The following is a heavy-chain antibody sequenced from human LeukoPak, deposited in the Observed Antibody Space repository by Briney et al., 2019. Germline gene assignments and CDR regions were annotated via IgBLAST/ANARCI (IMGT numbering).Heavy chain of an antibody. CDR1: GFTFSSYA. Sequence: GGSLRLSCAASGFTFSSYAMSWVRQAPGKGLEWVSAISGSGGSTYYADSVKGRFTISRDNSKNTLYLQMNSLRAEDTAVYYCAKYRIVRDSRGGDAFDIWGQGTMVTVSS. D-gene: IGHD3-10*01. CDR2: ISGSGGST. CDR3: AKYRIVRDSRGGDAFDI. V-gene: IGHV3-23*01. J-gene: IGHJ3*02.